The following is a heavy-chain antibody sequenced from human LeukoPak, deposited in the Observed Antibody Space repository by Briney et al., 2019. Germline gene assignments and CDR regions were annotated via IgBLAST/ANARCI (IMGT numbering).Heavy chain of an antibody. CDR2: IIYIFGIA. Sequence: SVKLSCKASGGTFSSYAMIWVRQAPGQGLEGMGGIIYIFGIANYAHKFQGRVTITADKSKSTAYMELRSLRSENTAVYYCARGIGRVIVPAASPGTDWFDPWGQGTMVTVSS. CDR3: ARGIGRVIVPAASPGTDWFDP. D-gene: IGHD2-2*01. J-gene: IGHJ5*02. CDR1: GGTFSSYA. V-gene: IGHV1-69*10.